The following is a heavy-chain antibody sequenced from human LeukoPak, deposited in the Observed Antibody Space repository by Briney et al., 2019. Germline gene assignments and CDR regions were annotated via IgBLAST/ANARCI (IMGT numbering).Heavy chain of an antibody. CDR2: ISGSGGST. CDR1: GFTFSNYN. D-gene: IGHD1-26*01. J-gene: IGHJ4*02. CDR3: AKASWEGATTTYFDY. Sequence: GGSLRLSCAASGFTFSNYNMNWVRQAPGKGLEWVSAISGSGGSTYYADSVKGRFTISRDNSKNTLYLQMNSLRAEDTAVYYCAKASWEGATTTYFDYWGQGTLVPVSS. V-gene: IGHV3-23*01.